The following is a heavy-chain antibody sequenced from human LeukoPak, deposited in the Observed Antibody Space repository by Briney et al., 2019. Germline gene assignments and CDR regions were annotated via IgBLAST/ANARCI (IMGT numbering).Heavy chain of an antibody. CDR1: GFSISSGHY. Sequence: PSETLSLTCTVSGFSISSGHYWGWVRQPPGAGLEWIGSVYQSGTTYYNPSLKSRVTTSVDMSKNQFSLRLRPVTAADTAVYYCARIFIRNGYSSYFDCWGQGTLVTVSS. D-gene: IGHD5-18*01. J-gene: IGHJ4*02. CDR3: ARIFIRNGYSSYFDC. V-gene: IGHV4-38-2*02. CDR2: VYQSGTT.